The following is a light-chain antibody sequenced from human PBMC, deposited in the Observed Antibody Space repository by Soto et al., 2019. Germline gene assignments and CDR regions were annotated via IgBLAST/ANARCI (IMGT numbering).Light chain of an antibody. CDR3: QKRSNWPLT. CDR1: QSVSTY. CDR2: DAS. J-gene: IGKJ5*01. Sequence: EIVLTHSPATLSLSPGETATLGCRASQSVSTYLAWYQQKTGQAPRLLIFDASSRATGIPDRLSGSGSGADLNLTISRLEPEDFAVYYCQKRSNWPLTCGQGTRLEIK. V-gene: IGKV3-11*01.